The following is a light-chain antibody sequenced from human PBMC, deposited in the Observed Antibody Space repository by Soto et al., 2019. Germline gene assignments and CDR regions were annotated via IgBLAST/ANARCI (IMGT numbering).Light chain of an antibody. CDR3: QQRSNWRGT. CDR1: QSVSSY. Sequence: EIVLTQSPATLSLSPGERATLSCRASQSVSSYLAWYQQKPGQAPRLLIYDASNRATGIPARFSGSGSGTDFTLTISSLEPEDFAVYYCQQRSNWRGTFGQGTNVDIK. J-gene: IGKJ1*01. CDR2: DAS. V-gene: IGKV3-11*01.